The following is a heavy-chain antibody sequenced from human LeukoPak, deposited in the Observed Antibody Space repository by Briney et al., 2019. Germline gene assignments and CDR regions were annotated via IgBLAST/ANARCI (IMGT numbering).Heavy chain of an antibody. D-gene: IGHD2-8*02. CDR2: IHPSGGST. CDR1: GYTFTSYY. V-gene: IGHV1-46*01. Sequence: ASVKVSCKASGYTFTSYYMHWVRQAPGQGLEWMGIIHPSGGSTSYAQKLQGRVTMTRDTSTTTVYMELSSLRSEDTAVFCCARAFTGGTLDFWGQGTLVTVSS. J-gene: IGHJ4*02. CDR3: ARAFTGGTLDF.